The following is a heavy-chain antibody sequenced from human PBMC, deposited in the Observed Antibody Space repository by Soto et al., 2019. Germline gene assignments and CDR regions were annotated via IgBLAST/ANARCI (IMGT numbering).Heavy chain of an antibody. Sequence: ASVKVSCKASGYTFTSYGISWVRQAPGQGLEWMAWINPDSGATYSAPKFHGRVTVTSDTSISTASMEMSRLTSDDTAVYYCARVKYGSLRPPTSWFDPWGQGTLVTVSS. CDR2: INPDSGAT. V-gene: IGHV1-2*02. J-gene: IGHJ5*02. CDR1: GYTFTSYG. CDR3: ARVKYGSLRPPTSWFDP. D-gene: IGHD2-15*01.